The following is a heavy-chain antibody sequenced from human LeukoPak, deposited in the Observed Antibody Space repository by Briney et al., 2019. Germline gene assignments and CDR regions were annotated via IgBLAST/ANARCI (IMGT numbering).Heavy chain of an antibody. CDR3: ARIWPDF. CDR2: IYYSGST. V-gene: IGHV4-59*12. CDR1: GGSISSYY. Sequence: SETLSLTCTVSGGSISSYYWSWIRQPPGKGLEWIGYIYYSGSTNYNPSLKSRVTISVDTSKKQFSLKLNSVTAADTAVYYCARIWPDFWGRGTLVTVSS. D-gene: IGHD3-10*01. J-gene: IGHJ2*01.